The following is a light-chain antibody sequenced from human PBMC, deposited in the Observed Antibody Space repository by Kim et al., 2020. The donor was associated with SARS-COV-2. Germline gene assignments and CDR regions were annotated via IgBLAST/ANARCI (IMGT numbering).Light chain of an antibody. CDR3: QQYNTDSRT. Sequence: DIQMTQSPSTLSACVGDRINITCRASQGIGFWLAWYQQKPKMAPKLLIYAASNLHTGVPSRFSGRGSGTEFTLTIDSLQPDDFATYYCQQYNTDSRTFGPGTKVDIK. CDR2: AAS. J-gene: IGKJ3*01. V-gene: IGKV1-5*03. CDR1: QGIGFW.